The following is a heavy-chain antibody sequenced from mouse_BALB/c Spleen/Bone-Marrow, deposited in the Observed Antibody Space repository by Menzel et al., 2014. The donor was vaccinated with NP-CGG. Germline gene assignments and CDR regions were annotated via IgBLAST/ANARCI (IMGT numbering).Heavy chain of an antibody. D-gene: IGHD1-1*01. J-gene: IGHJ4*01. CDR1: GFSLTSYG. CDR2: IWRGGST. V-gene: IGHV2-5-1*01. CDR3: AKNIGYYYGSSYYAMDY. Sequence: VQLQQSGPSLVQPSQSLSITCTVSGFSLTSYGVHWVRQSPGKGLEWLGVIWRGGSTDYNAAFMSRLSITKDNSKSQAFFKMNSLQADDTAIYYCAKNIGYYYGSSYYAMDYWGQGTSVTVSS.